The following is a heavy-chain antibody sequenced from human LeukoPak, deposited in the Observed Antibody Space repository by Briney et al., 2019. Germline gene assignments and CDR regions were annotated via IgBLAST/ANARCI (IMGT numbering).Heavy chain of an antibody. V-gene: IGHV4-34*01. CDR1: GGSFSGYY. CDR3: ARGPDYYDSSGYRDAFDI. D-gene: IGHD3-22*01. J-gene: IGHJ3*02. Sequence: SETLSLTCAVYGGSFSGYYWSWIRQPPGKGLEWIGEINHSGSTNYNPSLKSRVTISVDTSKNQFSLKLTSVTAADAAVYYCARGPDYYDSSGYRDAFDIWGQGTMVTVSS. CDR2: INHSGST.